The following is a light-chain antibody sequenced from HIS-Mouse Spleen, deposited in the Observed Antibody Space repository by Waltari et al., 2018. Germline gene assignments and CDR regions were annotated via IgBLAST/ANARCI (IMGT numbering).Light chain of an antibody. Sequence: QSALTQPASVSGSPGQSINIPCTGTSSDVGSYNLVSWYQQHPGKAPKLMIYEGSKRPSGVSNRFSGSKSGNTASLTISGLQAEDEADYYCCSYAGSSTVVFGGGTKLTVL. CDR3: CSYAGSSTVV. V-gene: IGLV2-23*01. J-gene: IGLJ2*01. CDR2: EGS. CDR1: SSDVGSYNL.